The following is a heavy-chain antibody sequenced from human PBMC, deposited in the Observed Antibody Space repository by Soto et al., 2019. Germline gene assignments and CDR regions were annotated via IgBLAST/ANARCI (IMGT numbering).Heavy chain of an antibody. CDR2: IQSDGSIK. CDR3: ARDSCASPTCLEV. J-gene: IGHJ6*02. CDR1: GFIFSRYG. V-gene: IGHV3-33*01. D-gene: IGHD2-15*01. Sequence: GGSLRLSCVASGFIFSRYGMHWVRQAPGKGLEWVAAIQSDGSIKYYIDSVKGRFTISRDQSGNTLYLQMNSLRAEDTALYYCARDSCASPTCLEVWGQGTTVTVSS.